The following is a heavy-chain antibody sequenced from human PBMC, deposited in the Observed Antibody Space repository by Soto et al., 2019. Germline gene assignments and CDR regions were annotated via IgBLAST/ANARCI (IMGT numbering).Heavy chain of an antibody. CDR3: ARSEEDSDYYYYGLDV. D-gene: IGHD2-15*01. Sequence: SQTLSLTCVISGDSVSSSSVAWNWVRQSPSRGLEWLGRTYYRSRWYSDFAVSVRGRIVINADTSKNQFSLQQNSVTPEDTAVYFCARSEEDSDYYYYGLDVWGQGTTVTVSS. CDR2: TYYRSRWYS. CDR1: GDSVSSSSVA. V-gene: IGHV6-1*01. J-gene: IGHJ6*02.